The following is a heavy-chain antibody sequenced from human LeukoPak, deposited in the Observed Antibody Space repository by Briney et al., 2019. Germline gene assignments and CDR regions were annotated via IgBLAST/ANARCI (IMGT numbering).Heavy chain of an antibody. J-gene: IGHJ4*02. Sequence: PGGSLRLSCVASGFTFSSYWMHWVRQASGKGLEWVSAMSGGGGSTNFADAVKGRFTISRDNSKNTLYLQMNSLRAEDTAVYYCTRVGYIDEGIDYWGQGTLVTVSS. D-gene: IGHD5-24*01. V-gene: IGHV3-23*01. CDR1: GFTFSSYW. CDR2: MSGGGGST. CDR3: TRVGYIDEGIDY.